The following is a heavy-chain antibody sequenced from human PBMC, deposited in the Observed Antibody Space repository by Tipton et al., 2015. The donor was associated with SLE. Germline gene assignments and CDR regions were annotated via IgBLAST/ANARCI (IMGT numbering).Heavy chain of an antibody. D-gene: IGHD3-9*01. Sequence: TRSLTCTVSGGSISSSSYYWGWIRQPPGKGMEWIGSSYYSGSTYYIPSLQSRVTMSVDTSKNHFSLKLSSVTAADTAVYYCAREVGDILTGYYHFDYWGQGTLVTVSS. J-gene: IGHJ4*02. CDR2: SYYSGST. V-gene: IGHV4-39*02. CDR1: GGSISSSSYY. CDR3: AREVGDILTGYYHFDY.